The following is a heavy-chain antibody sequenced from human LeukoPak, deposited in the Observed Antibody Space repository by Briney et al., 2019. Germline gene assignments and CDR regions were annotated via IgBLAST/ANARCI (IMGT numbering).Heavy chain of an antibody. CDR2: IYPHRLTI. CDR1: GYSCTANH. D-gene: IGHD7-27*01. V-gene: IGHV1-46*01. Sequence: ASVKISCKASGYSCTANHIHWVRQAPGQGLEWMGIIYPHRLTITYAQKFQGRVTLTSDTSTSTVYLELNTLKSEDTAVYFCARDRAGSWGMDYWGQGTLVTVSS. CDR3: ARDRAGSWGMDY. J-gene: IGHJ4*02.